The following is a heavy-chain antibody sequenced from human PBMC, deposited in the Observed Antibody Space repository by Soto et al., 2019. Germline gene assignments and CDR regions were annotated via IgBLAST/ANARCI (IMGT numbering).Heavy chain of an antibody. V-gene: IGHV3-30-3*01. CDR3: ARNHLLGLYYYYGMDV. J-gene: IGHJ6*02. D-gene: IGHD4-17*01. CDR1: GFTFSSYA. CDR2: ISYDGSNK. Sequence: QVQLVESGGGVVQPGRSLRLSCAASGFTFSSYAMHWVRQAPGKELEWVAVISYDGSNKYYADSVKGRFTISRDNSKNTRDLQLDSPRAEDTAVYYCARNHLLGLYYYYGMDVWGHGTTVTVSS.